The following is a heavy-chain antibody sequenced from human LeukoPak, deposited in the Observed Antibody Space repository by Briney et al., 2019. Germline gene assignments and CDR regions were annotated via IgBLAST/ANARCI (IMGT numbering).Heavy chain of an antibody. Sequence: GASVKVSCKASGYTFTGYYMHWVRQAPGQGLEWMGWINPNSGGTNYAQKFQGRVTMTRDTSISTAYTELSRLRSDDTAVYYCARGIVGATLGWFDPWGQGTLVTVSS. CDR3: ARGIVGATLGWFDP. CDR2: INPNSGGT. D-gene: IGHD1-26*01. CDR1: GYTFTGYY. V-gene: IGHV1-2*02. J-gene: IGHJ5*02.